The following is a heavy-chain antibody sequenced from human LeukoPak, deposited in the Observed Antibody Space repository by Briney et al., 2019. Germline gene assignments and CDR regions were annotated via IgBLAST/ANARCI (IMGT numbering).Heavy chain of an antibody. J-gene: IGHJ6*03. CDR1: GFTFSSYA. CDR3: ARDRDYGLSDYYYYYMDV. CDR2: ISSNGGST. V-gene: IGHV3-64*01. D-gene: IGHD3-10*01. Sequence: GGSLRLSCAASGFTFSSYAMHWVRQAPGKGLEYVSAISSNGGSTYYANSVKGRFTISRDNSKNTLYLQMGSLRAEDMAVYYCARDRDYGLSDYYYYYMDVWGKGTTVTVSS.